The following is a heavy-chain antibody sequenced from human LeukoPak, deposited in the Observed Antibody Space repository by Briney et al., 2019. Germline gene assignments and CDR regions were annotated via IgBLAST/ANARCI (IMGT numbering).Heavy chain of an antibody. V-gene: IGHV3-21*01. J-gene: IGHJ5*02. CDR2: ISSSSSYI. CDR1: GFTFSIYS. D-gene: IGHD2-2*01. CDR3: ARVRSTSSPEGFDP. Sequence: PGGSLRLSCAASGFTFSIYSMNWVRQAPGKGLEWVSSISSSSSYIYYADSVKGRFTISRDNAKNSLYLQMNSLRAEDTAVYYCARVRSTSSPEGFDPWGQGTLVTVSS.